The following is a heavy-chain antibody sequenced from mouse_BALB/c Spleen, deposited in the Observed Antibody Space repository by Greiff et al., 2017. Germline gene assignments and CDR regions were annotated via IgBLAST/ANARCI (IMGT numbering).Heavy chain of an antibody. J-gene: IGHJ3*01. CDR2: IHYSGST. V-gene: IGHV3-1*02. CDR1: GYSITSGYS. Sequence: EVKLQESGPDLVKPSQSLSLTCTVTGYSITSGYSWHWIRQFPGNKLEWMGYIHYSGSTNYNPSLKSRISITRDTSKNQFFLQLNSVTTEDTATYYCGGDYDERAWFAYWGQGTLVTVSA. D-gene: IGHD2-4*01. CDR3: GGDYDERAWFAY.